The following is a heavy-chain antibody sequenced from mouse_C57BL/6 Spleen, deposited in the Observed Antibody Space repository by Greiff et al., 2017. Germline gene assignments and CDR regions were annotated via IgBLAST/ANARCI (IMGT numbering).Heavy chain of an antibody. Sequence: VQLQQSGAELVRPGTSVKVSCKASGYAFTNYLIEWVKQRPGQGLEWIGVINPGSGGTNYNEKFKGKATLTADKSSSTAYMQLSSLTSEDSAVYYCARSAGTYGDFDYWGQGTTLTVSS. J-gene: IGHJ2*01. CDR2: INPGSGGT. D-gene: IGHD4-1*01. V-gene: IGHV1-54*01. CDR1: GYAFTNYL. CDR3: ARSAGTYGDFDY.